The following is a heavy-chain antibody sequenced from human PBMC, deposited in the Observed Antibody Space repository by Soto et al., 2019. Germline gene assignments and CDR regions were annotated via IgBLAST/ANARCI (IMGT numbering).Heavy chain of an antibody. Sequence: ASVKVSCKASGYTFTSYYMHWVRQAPGQGLEWMGIINPSGGSTSYADSVKGRFTISRDNAKNSLYLQMSSLRAEDTAVYYCARAVVVVPAAVFDPWGQGTLVTVSS. CDR3: ARAVVVVPAAVFDP. D-gene: IGHD2-2*01. CDR2: INPSGGST. CDR1: GYTFTSYY. V-gene: IGHV1-46*04. J-gene: IGHJ5*02.